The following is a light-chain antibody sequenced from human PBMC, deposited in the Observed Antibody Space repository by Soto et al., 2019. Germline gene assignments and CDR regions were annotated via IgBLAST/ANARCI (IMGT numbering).Light chain of an antibody. V-gene: IGKV1-5*01. J-gene: IGKJ4*01. CDR2: DAY. CDR3: QQLSRYPLT. Sequence: EIQMTQSPSTLSASVGDRAAITGRASQSINNWLAWYQLKPGKAPKLLIYDAYTLESGVTSRFSGSGSGTEFSLTIRALQPEDFATYYCQQLSRYPLTFGGVTKVEIK. CDR1: QSINNW.